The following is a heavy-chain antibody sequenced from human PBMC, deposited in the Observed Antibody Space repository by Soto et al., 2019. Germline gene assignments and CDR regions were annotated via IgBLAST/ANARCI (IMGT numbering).Heavy chain of an antibody. J-gene: IGHJ4*02. CDR2: ISWDSGSI. D-gene: IGHD2-21*01. CDR1: GFRFDEYA. V-gene: IGHV3-9*01. Sequence: QLVESGGGLVQPGRSLRLSCVASGFRFDEYAIHWVRHAPGKGLEWVSGISWDSGSINYPGSVRGRFTVSRDNAKNSLYLHMTSLRSEDTAFYYCAKIVTRHSLVPVFDQWGQGALVSVSS. CDR3: AKIVTRHSLVPVFDQ.